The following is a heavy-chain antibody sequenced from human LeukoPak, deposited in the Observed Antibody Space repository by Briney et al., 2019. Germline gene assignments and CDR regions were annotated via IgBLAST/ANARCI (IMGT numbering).Heavy chain of an antibody. Sequence: AASVKVSCKASGGTFSSYAISWVRQAPGQGLEWMGWINPNSGGTNYAQKFQGRVTMTRDTSISTAYMELSRLRSDDTAVYYCARFRGPTVTIDYWGQGTLVTVSS. CDR1: GGTFSSYA. V-gene: IGHV1-2*02. D-gene: IGHD4-17*01. CDR2: INPNSGGT. J-gene: IGHJ4*02. CDR3: ARFRGPTVTIDY.